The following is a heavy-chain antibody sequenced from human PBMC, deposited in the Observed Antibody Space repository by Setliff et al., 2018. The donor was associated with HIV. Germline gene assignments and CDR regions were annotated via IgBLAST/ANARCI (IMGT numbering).Heavy chain of an antibody. CDR1: GYTFINYA. V-gene: IGHV1-18*01. D-gene: IGHD3-22*01. J-gene: IGHJ4*02. Sequence: GASVKVSCKASGYTFINYAIHWVRQAPGQGLEWMGWINSNNGGTNYAQKLQGRVTMTTDTSTSTAYMELRSLRSDDTAVYFCARGWIYYDSRSYSRYWGYFDYWGQGTLVTVSS. CDR3: ARGWIYYDSRSYSRYWGYFDY. CDR2: INSNNGGT.